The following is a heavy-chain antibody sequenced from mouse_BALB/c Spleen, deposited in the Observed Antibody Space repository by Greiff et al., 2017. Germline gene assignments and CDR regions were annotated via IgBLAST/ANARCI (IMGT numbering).Heavy chain of an antibody. J-gene: IGHJ4*01. Sequence: VQLVESGGGLVKPGGSLKLSCAASGFTFSSYAMSWVRQTPEKRLEWVATISSGGSYTYYPDSVKGRFTISRDNAKNTLYLQMSSLKSEDTAMYYCTRAGYLDYWGQGTSVTVSS. D-gene: IGHD2-3*01. V-gene: IGHV5-6-4*01. CDR3: TRAGYLDY. CDR1: GFTFSSYA. CDR2: ISSGGSYT.